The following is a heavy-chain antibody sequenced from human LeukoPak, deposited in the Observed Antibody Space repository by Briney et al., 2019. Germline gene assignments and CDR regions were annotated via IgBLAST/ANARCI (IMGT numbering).Heavy chain of an antibody. CDR3: ATTMVRGVRLDYYYGMDV. J-gene: IGHJ6*02. Sequence: TLSLTCAVSGGSISSGGYSWSWIRQPPGKGLEWIGYICHSGSTYYNPSLKSRVTISVDRSKNQFSLKLSSVTAADTAVYYCATTMVRGVRLDYYYGMDVWGQGTTVTVSS. CDR1: GGSISSGGYS. D-gene: IGHD3-10*01. CDR2: ICHSGST. V-gene: IGHV4-30-2*01.